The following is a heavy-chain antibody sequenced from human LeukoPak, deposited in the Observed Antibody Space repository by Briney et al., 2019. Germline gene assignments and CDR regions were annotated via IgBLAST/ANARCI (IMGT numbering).Heavy chain of an antibody. V-gene: IGHV3-23*01. CDR1: GFTFSSYS. CDR2: ISGSGGST. D-gene: IGHD4-17*01. Sequence: GGSLRLSCAASGFTFSSYSMNWVRQAPGKGLEWVSAISGSGGSTYYADSVKGRFTISRDNSKNTLYLQMNSLRAEDTAVYYCAKGIPVEGPYDYGDYAPLDYWGQGTLVTVSS. J-gene: IGHJ4*02. CDR3: AKGIPVEGPYDYGDYAPLDY.